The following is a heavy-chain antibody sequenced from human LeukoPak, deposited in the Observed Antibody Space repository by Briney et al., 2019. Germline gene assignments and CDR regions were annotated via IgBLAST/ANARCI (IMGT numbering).Heavy chain of an antibody. CDR3: ARAGTGDRSAVFDY. V-gene: IGHV4-34*01. J-gene: IGHJ4*02. CDR1: GGPFSGYY. CDR2: INHNGYT. Sequence: SETLSLTCAVYGGPFSGYYWNSIRQPPRKGLEWIGEINHNGYTNYNPSRESRVTISVDTSKNQFSLKVYSLTAADTAVYCCARAGTGDRSAVFDYWGQEILVTVPS. D-gene: IGHD7-27*01.